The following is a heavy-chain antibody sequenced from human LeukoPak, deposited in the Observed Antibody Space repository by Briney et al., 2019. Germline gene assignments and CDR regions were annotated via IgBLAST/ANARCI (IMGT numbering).Heavy chain of an antibody. CDR3: TTYRSGHY. D-gene: IGHD6-19*01. J-gene: IGHJ4*02. Sequence: GGSLRLSCAVSGFTFSDSDIHGVRHASGKGLEWVGRITTKRSNYATAYTASVKGRFTISRHDSESTAYLQMNSLKTEDTALYYCTTYRSGHYWGQGTLATVSS. V-gene: IGHV3-73*01. CDR1: GFTFSDSD. CDR2: ITTKRSNYAT.